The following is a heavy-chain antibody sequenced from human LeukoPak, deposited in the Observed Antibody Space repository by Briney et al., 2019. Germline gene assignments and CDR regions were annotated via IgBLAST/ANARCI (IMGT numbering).Heavy chain of an antibody. D-gene: IGHD3-16*01. V-gene: IGHV4-61*05. CDR2: IYYSGST. J-gene: IGHJ4*02. Sequence: PSETLSLTCSVSGGSISSSSNSWGWIRQPPGKGLEWIGYIYYSGSTNYNPSLKSRVTISVDTSKNQFSLKLSSVTAADTAVYYCARSPSRGESFDYWGQGTLVTVSS. CDR3: ARSPSRGESFDY. CDR1: GGSISSSSNS.